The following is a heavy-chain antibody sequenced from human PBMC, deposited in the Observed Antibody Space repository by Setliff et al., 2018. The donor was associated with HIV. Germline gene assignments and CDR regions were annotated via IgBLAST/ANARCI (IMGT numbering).Heavy chain of an antibody. D-gene: IGHD2-15*01. Sequence: ASVKVSCKASGYTFTSYYMQWVRQAPGQGLEWMGIINPSGGSTNYAQKFQGRVTITADESTSTAYMELSSLRSEDTAVYYCARVRGNGINDAFDIWGQGTMVTVSS. CDR3: ARVRGNGINDAFDI. J-gene: IGHJ3*02. V-gene: IGHV1-46*01. CDR1: GYTFTSYY. CDR2: INPSGGST.